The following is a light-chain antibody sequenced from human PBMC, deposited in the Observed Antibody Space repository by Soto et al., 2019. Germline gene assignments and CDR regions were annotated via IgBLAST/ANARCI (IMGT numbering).Light chain of an antibody. Sequence: TVMTQSTTILSVSPRERATLSCRASQSVSSNLAWYQQKPGQAHRLLIYGVYTRAPGIPARFSGSGSGTDFTLTISSLEPEDFAVYYCQQRSNWPTITFGQGTRLEIK. J-gene: IGKJ5*01. V-gene: IGKV3D-15*01. CDR1: QSVSSN. CDR2: GVY. CDR3: QQRSNWPTIT.